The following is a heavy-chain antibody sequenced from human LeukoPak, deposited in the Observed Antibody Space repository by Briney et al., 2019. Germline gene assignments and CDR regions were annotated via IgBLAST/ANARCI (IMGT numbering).Heavy chain of an antibody. CDR2: IIPILGVE. CDR1: GYTFTGYY. Sequence: SVKVSCKASGYTFTGYYMHWVRQAPGQGLEWMGRIIPILGVENYAQKFQGRVTITADKSTSTAYMELSSLRSEDTAVYYCARDPVNSGEPNYYYYGMDVWGQGTTVTVSS. D-gene: IGHD1-26*01. V-gene: IGHV1-69*04. J-gene: IGHJ6*02. CDR3: ARDPVNSGEPNYYYYGMDV.